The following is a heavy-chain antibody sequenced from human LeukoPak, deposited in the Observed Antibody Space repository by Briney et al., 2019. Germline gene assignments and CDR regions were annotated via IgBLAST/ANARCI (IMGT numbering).Heavy chain of an antibody. Sequence: PGGSLRLSCAASGFTFSNFAMSWVRQAPGKGLEWVSAMSSVTYYADSVKGRFTISRDDSKSTLFLQMNSLRAEDTAVYYCARGSLTGYDSSGYITPARFDLWGQGTLVTVSS. V-gene: IGHV3-23*01. CDR3: ARGSLTGYDSSGYITPARFDL. J-gene: IGHJ4*02. CDR2: MSSVT. D-gene: IGHD3-22*01. CDR1: GFTFSNFA.